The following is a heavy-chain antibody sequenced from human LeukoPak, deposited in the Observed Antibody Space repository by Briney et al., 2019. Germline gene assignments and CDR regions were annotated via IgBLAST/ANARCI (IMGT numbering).Heavy chain of an antibody. CDR1: GFTFSSYG. J-gene: IGHJ3*02. CDR2: IRYDGSNK. Sequence: GGSLRLSCAASGFTFSSYGMHWVRQAPGKGLEWVAFIRYDGSNKYYADSVKGRFTISRDNSKNTLYLQMNSLRAEDTAVYYCAKEHSSDWSRNAFDIWGQGTMVTVSS. D-gene: IGHD6-19*01. CDR3: AKEHSSDWSRNAFDI. V-gene: IGHV3-30*02.